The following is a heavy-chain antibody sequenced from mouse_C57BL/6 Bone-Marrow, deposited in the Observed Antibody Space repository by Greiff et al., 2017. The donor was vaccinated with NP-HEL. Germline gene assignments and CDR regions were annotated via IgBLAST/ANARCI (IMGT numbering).Heavy chain of an antibody. CDR3: ARGYYGSSYDNWYFDV. CDR2: IYPGSGST. Sequence: VQLQQPGAELVKPGASVKMSCKASGYTFTSYWITWVKQRPGQGLEWIGDIYPGSGSTNYNEKFKSKATLTVDTSSSTAYMQLSSLTSEDSAVYYCARGYYGSSYDNWYFDVWGTGTTVTVSS. D-gene: IGHD1-1*01. J-gene: IGHJ1*03. CDR1: GYTFTSYW. V-gene: IGHV1-55*01.